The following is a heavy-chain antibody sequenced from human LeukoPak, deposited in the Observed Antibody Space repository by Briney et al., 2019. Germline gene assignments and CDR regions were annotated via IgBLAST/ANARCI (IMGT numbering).Heavy chain of an antibody. CDR1: AFTFSSYW. CDR3: ARDGYSYGSDAFDI. D-gene: IGHD5-18*01. V-gene: IGHV3-7*03. CDR2: IKQDGSEK. Sequence: PGGSLRLSCAASAFTFSSYWMSWVRQAPGKGLEWVANIKQDGSEKNYVDSVKGRFTISRDNAKNSLYLQMNSLRAEDTAVYYCARDGYSYGSDAFDIWGQGTMVTVSS. J-gene: IGHJ3*02.